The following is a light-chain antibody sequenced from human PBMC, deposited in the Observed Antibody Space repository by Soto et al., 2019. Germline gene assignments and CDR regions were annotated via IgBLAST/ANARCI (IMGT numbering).Light chain of an antibody. V-gene: IGKV1-27*01. CDR1: EDISNY. CDR2: GAS. J-gene: IGKJ1*01. Sequence: DIQMTQSPSSLSASVGDRVTITCRASEDISNYLAWYQQKPGKVPKLLIYGASTLQSGVPSRFSGSGSGTDFTLTISSLQTEDVATYYCQNYNRAPCTFGQATKVESK. CDR3: QNYNRAPCT.